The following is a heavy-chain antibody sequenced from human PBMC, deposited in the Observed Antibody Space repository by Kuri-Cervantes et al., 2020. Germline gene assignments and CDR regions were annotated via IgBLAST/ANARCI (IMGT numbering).Heavy chain of an antibody. CDR2: IIPIFGTA. J-gene: IGHJ6*02. CDR1: GGTFSSYA. Sequence: SVKVSCKASGGTFSSYAISWVRQAPGQGLEWMGGIIPIFGTANYAQKFQGRATITADESTSTAYMELSSLRSEDTAVYYCAPGAYGSGSYHTHYYYGMDVWGQGTTVTVSS. V-gene: IGHV1-69*13. CDR3: APGAYGSGSYHTHYYYGMDV. D-gene: IGHD3-10*01.